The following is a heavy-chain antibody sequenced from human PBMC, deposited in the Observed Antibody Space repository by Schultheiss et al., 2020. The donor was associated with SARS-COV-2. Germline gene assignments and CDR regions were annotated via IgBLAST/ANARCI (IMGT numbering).Heavy chain of an antibody. J-gene: IGHJ3*02. Sequence: SVKVSCKASGGTFSSYAISWVRQAPGQGLEWMGGIIPIFGTANYAQKFQGRVTITADRSMSTVYMELNSLTSEDTGVHYCARGGEMATNPHGFDIWGQGTMVTVSS. CDR1: GGTFSSYA. V-gene: IGHV1-69*06. CDR3: ARGGEMATNPHGFDI. CDR2: IIPIFGTA. D-gene: IGHD5-24*01.